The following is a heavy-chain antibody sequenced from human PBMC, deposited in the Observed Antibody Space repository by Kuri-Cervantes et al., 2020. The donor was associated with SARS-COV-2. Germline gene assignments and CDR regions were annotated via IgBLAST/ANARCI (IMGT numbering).Heavy chain of an antibody. D-gene: IGHD6-13*01. CDR2: IYYSGST. CDR1: GGSISSYY. J-gene: IGHJ6*03. Sequence: SETLSLTCTVSGGSISSYYWSWIRQPPGKGLEWIGYIYYSGSTNYNPSLKSRVTISVDTSKNQFSLKLSSVTAADTAMYYCARATRAGAAAFRWDYMDVWGKGTTVTVSS. CDR3: ARATRAGAAAFRWDYMDV. V-gene: IGHV4-59*01.